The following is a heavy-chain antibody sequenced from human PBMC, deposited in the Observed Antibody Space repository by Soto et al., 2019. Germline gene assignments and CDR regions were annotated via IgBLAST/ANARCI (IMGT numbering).Heavy chain of an antibody. CDR2: IIPIFGTA. V-gene: IGHV1-69*13. Sequence: SVKVSCKASGGTFSSYAISWVRQAPGQGLEWMGGIIPIFGTANYAQKFQGRVTITADESTSTAYMELSSLRSEDTAVYYCARFIVVVPAAIGSLDVWGQGTTVTVSS. J-gene: IGHJ6*02. CDR3: ARFIVVVPAAIGSLDV. CDR1: GGTFSSYA. D-gene: IGHD2-2*01.